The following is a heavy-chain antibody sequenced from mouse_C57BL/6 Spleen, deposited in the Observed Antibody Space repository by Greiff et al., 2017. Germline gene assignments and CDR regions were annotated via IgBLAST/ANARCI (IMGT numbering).Heavy chain of an antibody. V-gene: IGHV1-54*01. CDR3: ARFGYSNYGDY. CDR2: INPGSGGT. D-gene: IGHD2-5*01. CDR1: GYAFTNYL. Sequence: VQLQQSGAELVRPGTSVKVSCKASGYAFTNYLIEGVKQRPGQGLEWIGVINPGSGGTNYNEKFKGKATLTADKSSSTAYMQLSSLTSEDSAVYFCARFGYSNYGDYWGQGTTLTVSS. J-gene: IGHJ2*01.